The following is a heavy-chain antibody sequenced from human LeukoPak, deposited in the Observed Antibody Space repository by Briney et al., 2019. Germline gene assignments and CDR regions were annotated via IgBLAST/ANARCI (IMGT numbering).Heavy chain of an antibody. CDR1: GGSISSSSYY. V-gene: IGHV4-39*01. J-gene: IGHJ5*02. CDR3: ARHLSGITIFGVVGFDP. Sequence: PSETLSLTCTVSGGSISSSSYYWGWIRQPPGKGLEWIGSIYYSGSTYYNPSLKSRFTISVDTAKNKYSLKLSSVTAADTAVYYCARHLSGITIFGVVGFDPWGQGTLVTVSS. D-gene: IGHD3-3*01. CDR2: IYYSGST.